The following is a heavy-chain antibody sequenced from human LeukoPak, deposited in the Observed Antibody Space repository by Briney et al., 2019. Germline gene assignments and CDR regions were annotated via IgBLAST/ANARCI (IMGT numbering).Heavy chain of an antibody. J-gene: IGHJ4*02. Sequence: GGYLRLSCAASGFTFSSYGMHWVRQAPGKGLEWVAFIRYDGSNKYYADSVKGRFTISRDNSKNTLYLQMNSLRAEDTAVYYCAKVPRMNIVVVVAATQDDYWGQGTLVTVS. CDR1: GFTFSSYG. D-gene: IGHD2-15*01. CDR3: AKVPRMNIVVVVAATQDDY. V-gene: IGHV3-30*02. CDR2: IRYDGSNK.